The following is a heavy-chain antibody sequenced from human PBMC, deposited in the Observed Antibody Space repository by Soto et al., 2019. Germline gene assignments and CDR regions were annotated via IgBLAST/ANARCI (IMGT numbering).Heavy chain of an antibody. Sequence: QVQLVQSGAEVKKPGASVKVSCKASGYTFTSYGISWVRQAPGQGLEWMGWISAYNGNTNYAQKLQGRVTMTTDTSTSTAYMELRSLRSDDTAVYYCARGYSSGWYYYSDYYYGMDVWGQGTTVTVSS. D-gene: IGHD6-19*01. CDR2: ISAYNGNT. V-gene: IGHV1-18*04. J-gene: IGHJ6*02. CDR1: GYTFTSYG. CDR3: ARGYSSGWYYYSDYYYGMDV.